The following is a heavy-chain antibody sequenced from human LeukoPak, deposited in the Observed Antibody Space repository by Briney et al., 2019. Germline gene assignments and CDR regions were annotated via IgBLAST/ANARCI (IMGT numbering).Heavy chain of an antibody. CDR1: GFTFSSYA. Sequence: GGSLRLSCAASGFTFSSYAMSWVRQAPGKGLEWVSAISGSGGSTYYADSVKGRFTISRDNSKNTLYLQMNSLRAEDTAVYYCATSSTSCRQPRECVAFDIWGQGTMVTVSS. J-gene: IGHJ3*02. D-gene: IGHD2-2*01. CDR3: ATSSTSCRQPRECVAFDI. V-gene: IGHV3-23*01. CDR2: ISGSGGST.